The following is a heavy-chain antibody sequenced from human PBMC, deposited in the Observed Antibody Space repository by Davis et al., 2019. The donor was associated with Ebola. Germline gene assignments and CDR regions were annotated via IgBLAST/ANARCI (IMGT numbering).Heavy chain of an antibody. Sequence: PGGSLRLSCAASGFTFSSYAMHWVRQAPGKGLEWVAVISYDGSNKYYADSVKGRFTISRDNSKNTLYLQVNSLRAEDTAVYYCARDEGSSWYGGDYYYYGMDVWGQGTTVTVSS. CDR2: ISYDGSNK. V-gene: IGHV3-30-3*01. CDR1: GFTFSSYA. J-gene: IGHJ6*02. CDR3: ARDEGSSWYGGDYYYYGMDV. D-gene: IGHD6-13*01.